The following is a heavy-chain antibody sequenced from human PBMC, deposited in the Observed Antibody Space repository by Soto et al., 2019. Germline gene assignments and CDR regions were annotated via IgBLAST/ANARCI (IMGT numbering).Heavy chain of an antibody. J-gene: IGHJ6*04. CDR2: INNDGSST. V-gene: IGHV3-74*01. CDR3: AMGTMDV. D-gene: IGHD7-27*01. CDR1: GFSFRTYW. Sequence: GGSLRLSCAASGFSFRTYWMQWARQAPGKGLEWVSRINNDGSSTDYADSVKGRFTISRDNAKDTLYLQMNSLRAEDTATYYCAMGTMDVWGTGTKVTVSS.